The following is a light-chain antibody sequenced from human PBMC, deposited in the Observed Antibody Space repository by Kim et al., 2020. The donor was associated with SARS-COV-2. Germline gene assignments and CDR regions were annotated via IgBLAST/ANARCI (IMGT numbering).Light chain of an antibody. CDR2: YDS. Sequence: PGKTARITCGGNNIGSKSVHWYQQQPGQAPVLVIYYDSDRPSGIPERFSGSNSGNTATLTISRVEAGDEADYYCQVWDSSSDHRVFGGGTQLTVL. CDR1: NIGSKS. CDR3: QVWDSSSDHRV. J-gene: IGLJ3*02. V-gene: IGLV3-21*04.